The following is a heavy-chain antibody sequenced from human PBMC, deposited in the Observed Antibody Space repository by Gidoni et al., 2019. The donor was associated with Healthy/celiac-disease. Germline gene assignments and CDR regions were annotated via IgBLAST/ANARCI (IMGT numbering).Heavy chain of an antibody. J-gene: IGHJ4*02. CDR2: ISYDGSNK. Sequence: QVQLVESGGGVVPPGRSLRLSCAASGFTFSSFGIHWVRQAPGKGLEWVAVISYDGSNKYYADSVKGRFTISRDNSKNTLYLQMNSLRAEDTAVYYCASYCSSTSCYVGVAAAGLFDYWGQGTLVTVSS. CDR1: GFTFSSFG. V-gene: IGHV3-30*03. D-gene: IGHD2-2*01. CDR3: ASYCSSTSCYVGVAAAGLFDY.